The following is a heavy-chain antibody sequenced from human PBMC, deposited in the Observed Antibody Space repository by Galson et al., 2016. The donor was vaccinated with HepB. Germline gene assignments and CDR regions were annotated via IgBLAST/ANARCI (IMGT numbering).Heavy chain of an antibody. Sequence: SLRLSCAASGFTFSSHAMSWVRQAPGKGLEWVSVISGSATSTYYADSVKGRFTILRDDSTNTLFLHMTSLRAEDTAVYYWAARPAVSPIAPYDFWGQGAPLTVSS. CDR2: ISGSATST. CDR3: AARPAVSPIAPYDF. V-gene: IGHV3-23*01. J-gene: IGHJ4*02. CDR1: GFTFSSHA. D-gene: IGHD2-15*01.